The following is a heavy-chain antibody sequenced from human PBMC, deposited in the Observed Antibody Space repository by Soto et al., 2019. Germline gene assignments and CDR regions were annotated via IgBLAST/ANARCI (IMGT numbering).Heavy chain of an antibody. CDR1: GGSISSYY. J-gene: IGHJ4*02. Sequence: SETLSLTCTVSGGSISSYYWSWIRQPPGKGLEWIGEINHSGSTNYNPSLKSRVTISVDTSKNRFSLKLSSVTAADTAVYYCARTSYYDNSGYYHLIQYFDYWGQGTLVNVS. CDR3: ARTSYYDNSGYYHLIQYFDY. D-gene: IGHD3-22*01. CDR2: INHSGST. V-gene: IGHV4-59*01.